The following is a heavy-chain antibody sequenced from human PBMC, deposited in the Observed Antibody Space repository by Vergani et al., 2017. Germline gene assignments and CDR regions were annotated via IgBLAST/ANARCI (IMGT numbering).Heavy chain of an antibody. CDR1: GFTFSSYS. Sequence: EVQLVESGGGLVKPGGSLRLSCAASGFTFSSYSMNWVRQAPGKGLEWVSSISSSSSYIYYADSVKGRFTISRDNAKNSLYLQMNSLRAEDTAVYYCAKGVGLVPFDYWGQGTLVTVSS. CDR3: AKGVGLVPFDY. D-gene: IGHD6-19*01. V-gene: IGHV3-21*01. CDR2: ISSSSSYI. J-gene: IGHJ4*02.